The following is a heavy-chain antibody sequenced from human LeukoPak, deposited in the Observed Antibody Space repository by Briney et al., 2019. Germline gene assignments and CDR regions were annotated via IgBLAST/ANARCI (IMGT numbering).Heavy chain of an antibody. V-gene: IGHV3-23*01. CDR1: GFTFSSYA. Sequence: GGSLRLSCAASGFTFSSYAMSWVRQAPGKGLEWVSAISGSGGSTYYADSVKGRFTISGDNSKNTLYLQMNSLRAEDTAVYYCAKDRRFGVIIYWGQGTLVTVSS. CDR3: AKDRRFGVIIY. D-gene: IGHD3-10*01. J-gene: IGHJ4*02. CDR2: ISGSGGST.